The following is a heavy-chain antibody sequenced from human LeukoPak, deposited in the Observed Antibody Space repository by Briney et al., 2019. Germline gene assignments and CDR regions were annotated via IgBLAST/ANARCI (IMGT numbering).Heavy chain of an antibody. D-gene: IGHD3-10*01. CDR1: GHTFTSYD. J-gene: IGHJ4*02. Sequence: GASVKVSCKASGHTFTSYDINWVRQATGQGLEWIGWMNPNSGNTGYAQKFQGRVTMTRNTSISTAYMELSSLRSEDTAVYYCARGRGRQASYYGSGKDYWGQGTLVTVSS. V-gene: IGHV1-8*01. CDR3: ARGRGRQASYYGSGKDY. CDR2: MNPNSGNT.